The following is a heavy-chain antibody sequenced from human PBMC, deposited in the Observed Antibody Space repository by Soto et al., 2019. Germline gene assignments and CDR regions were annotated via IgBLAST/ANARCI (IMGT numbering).Heavy chain of an antibody. J-gene: IGHJ4*02. V-gene: IGHV3-21*01. CDR2: NSSSSSYI. CDR3: ARDPPPGYDHDY. D-gene: IGHD5-12*01. CDR1: GFTFSSYS. Sequence: GGSLRLSCAASGFTFSSYSMNWVRQAPGKGLEWVSSNSSSSSYIYYADSVKGRFTISRDNAKNSLYLQMNSLRAEDTAVYYCARDPPPGYDHDYWGQGTLVTVSS.